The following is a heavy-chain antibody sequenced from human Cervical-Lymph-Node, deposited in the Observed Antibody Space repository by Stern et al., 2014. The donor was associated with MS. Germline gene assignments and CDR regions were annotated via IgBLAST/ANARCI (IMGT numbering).Heavy chain of an antibody. V-gene: IGHV1-2*06. D-gene: IGHD2-15*01. CDR1: GYTFTGYY. CDR3: ARSNYCSGGSCYYYYGMDV. J-gene: IGHJ6*02. CDR2: INPNSGGT. Sequence: QVQLVQSGAEVKKPGASVKVSCKASGYTFTGYYMHWVRQAPGQGLEWMGRINPNSGGTNYAQKFQGRVTMTRDTSISTAYMELSRLRSDDTAVYYCARSNYCSGGSCYYYYGMDVWGQGTTDTVSS.